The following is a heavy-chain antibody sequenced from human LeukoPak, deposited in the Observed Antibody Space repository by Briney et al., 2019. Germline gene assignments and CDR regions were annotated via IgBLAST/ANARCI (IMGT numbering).Heavy chain of an antibody. Sequence: PGGSLGLSCAASGFIFTNYDMHWVRQTPGKGLEWVSAIGPTGDTYYADSVRGRFTTSRENAKNSFYLQMNSLRAGDTAVYYCGRDDHYNYNGTDVWGQGTTVLVSS. CDR1: GFIFTNYD. D-gene: IGHD5-24*01. CDR3: GRDDHYNYNGTDV. J-gene: IGHJ6*02. CDR2: IGPTGDT. V-gene: IGHV3-13*01.